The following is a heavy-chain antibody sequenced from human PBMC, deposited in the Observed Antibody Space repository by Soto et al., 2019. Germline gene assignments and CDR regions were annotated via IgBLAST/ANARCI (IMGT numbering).Heavy chain of an antibody. D-gene: IGHD1-7*01. Sequence: QVQLQQSGPGLVKPSQTLSLTCAISGDSVSSNSAAWNWIRQSPSRGLEWLGRTYYRSKWYNDCAVSVKSRITINPDTSKNQFSLQLNSVTPEDTAVYYCAREPSPSYNWNYNWFDPWGQGTLVTVSS. V-gene: IGHV6-1*01. J-gene: IGHJ5*02. CDR2: TYYRSKWYN. CDR1: GDSVSSNSAA. CDR3: AREPSPSYNWNYNWFDP.